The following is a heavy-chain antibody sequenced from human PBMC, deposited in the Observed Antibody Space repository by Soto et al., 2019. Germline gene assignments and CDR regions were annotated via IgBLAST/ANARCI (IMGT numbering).Heavy chain of an antibody. CDR1: GTSFSDFS. CDR3: ARRENGDYINFFDS. V-gene: IGHV4-34*12. Sequence: QVQLQQWGAGLLKPSETLSLTCAVSGTSFSDFSWSWVRQSPGRGLEWIGEIFYTGNSNYRPSLKSRLTMSVDTSKNHFSLRLSAVTAADTGAYYCARRENGDYINFFDSWGQGTLVTVSS. D-gene: IGHD4-17*01. CDR2: IFYTGNS. J-gene: IGHJ4*02.